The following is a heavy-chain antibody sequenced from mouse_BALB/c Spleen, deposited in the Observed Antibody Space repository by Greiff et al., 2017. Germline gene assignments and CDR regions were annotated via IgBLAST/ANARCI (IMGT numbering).Heavy chain of an antibody. V-gene: IGHV2-9*02. CDR1: GFSLTSYG. Sequence: VKLVESGPGLVAPSQSLSITCTVSGFSLTSYGVHWVRQPPGKGLEWLGVIWAGGSTNYNSALMSRLSISKDNSKSQVFLKMNSLQTDDTAMYYCARADYDGKVFDYWGQGTTLTVSS. CDR3: ARADYDGKVFDY. D-gene: IGHD2-4*01. CDR2: IWAGGST. J-gene: IGHJ2*01.